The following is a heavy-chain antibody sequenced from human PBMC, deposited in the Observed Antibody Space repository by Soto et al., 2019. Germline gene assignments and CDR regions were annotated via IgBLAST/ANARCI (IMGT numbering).Heavy chain of an antibody. Sequence: SETLSLTCAVYGGSFRGYYWSWIRQPPGKGLEWIGEINHSGSTNYNPSLKSRVTISVDTSKNQFSLKLNSVTAADTAVYYCARGLSRGYSSSAGPPFDYWGQGTLVTVSS. CDR1: GGSFRGYY. J-gene: IGHJ4*02. V-gene: IGHV4-34*01. CDR2: INHSGST. CDR3: ARGLSRGYSSSAGPPFDY. D-gene: IGHD6-6*01.